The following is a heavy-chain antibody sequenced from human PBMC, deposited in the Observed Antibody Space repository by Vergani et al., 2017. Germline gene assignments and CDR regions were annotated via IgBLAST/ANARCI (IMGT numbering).Heavy chain of an antibody. CDR1: GYTFTSYG. D-gene: IGHD6-13*01. Sequence: QVQLVQSGAEVKKPGASVKVSCKASGYTFTSYGISWVRQAPGQGLEWMGRIIPIFGTANYAQKFQGRVTITADESTSTAYMELSSLRSEDTAVYYCAREGGSSWPLDYWGQGTLVTVSS. CDR3: AREGGSSWPLDY. V-gene: IGHV1-69*13. J-gene: IGHJ4*02. CDR2: IIPIFGTA.